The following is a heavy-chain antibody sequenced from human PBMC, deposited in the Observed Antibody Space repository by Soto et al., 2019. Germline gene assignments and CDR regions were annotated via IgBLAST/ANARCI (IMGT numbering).Heavy chain of an antibody. CDR3: ARDGGYSYCYAFDI. J-gene: IGHJ3*02. V-gene: IGHV3-7*01. CDR2: TKQDGSEK. D-gene: IGHD5-18*01. CDR1: GFTFSSYW. Sequence: GGSLRLSCAASGFTFSSYWMSWVRQAPGKGLEWVANTKQDGSEKYYVDSVKGRFTISRYNAKNSLYLQMNSLRAEDTAVYSCARDGGYSYCYAFDIWGQGTMVTVSS.